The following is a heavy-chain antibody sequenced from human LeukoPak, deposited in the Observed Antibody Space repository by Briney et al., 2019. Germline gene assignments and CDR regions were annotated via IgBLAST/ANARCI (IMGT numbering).Heavy chain of an antibody. CDR1: GFTFTTYT. Sequence: GGSLRLSCAASGFTFTTYTISWVRQTPAKGLEWVSAISGSATSTYYAVSVKGRFTISRDNSKNTLYLQMSSLRAEDTAIYYCAREYKIPATGTLGFDIWGPGTMVTVSS. J-gene: IGHJ3*02. CDR2: ISGSATST. CDR3: AREYKIPATGTLGFDI. D-gene: IGHD1-1*01. V-gene: IGHV3-23*01.